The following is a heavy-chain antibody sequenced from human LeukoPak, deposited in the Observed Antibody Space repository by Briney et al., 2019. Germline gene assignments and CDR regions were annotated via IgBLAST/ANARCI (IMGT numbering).Heavy chain of an antibody. CDR1: GFTFSSYA. CDR2: ISGSGGST. D-gene: IGHD6-13*01. CDR3: AKDGIAAAGTFWYFDY. V-gene: IGHV3-23*01. Sequence: GGSLRLSCAASGFTFSSYAMSWVRQAPGKGLEWVSAISGSGGSTYYADSVRGRFTISRDNSKNTLYLQMNSLRAEDTAVYYCAKDGIAAAGTFWYFDYWGQGTLVTVSS. J-gene: IGHJ4*02.